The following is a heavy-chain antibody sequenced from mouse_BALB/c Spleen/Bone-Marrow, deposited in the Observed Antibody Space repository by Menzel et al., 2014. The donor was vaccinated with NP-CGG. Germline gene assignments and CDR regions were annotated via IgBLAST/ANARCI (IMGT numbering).Heavy chain of an antibody. D-gene: IGHD2-2*01. V-gene: IGHV2-9*02. CDR1: GFSLTSYG. Sequence: VQLQESGPGLVAPSQSLSITCTVSGFSLTSYGVHWVRQPPGKGLEWLGVIWAGGSTNYNSALMSRLSISKDNSKSQVFLKMNSLQTDDTVMYYCARDSGYDWYFDVWGAGTTVTVSS. CDR3: ARDSGYDWYFDV. J-gene: IGHJ1*01. CDR2: IWAGGST.